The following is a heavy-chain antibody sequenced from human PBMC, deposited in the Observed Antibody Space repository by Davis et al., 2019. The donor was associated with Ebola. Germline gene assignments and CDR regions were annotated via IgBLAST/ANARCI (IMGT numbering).Heavy chain of an antibody. CDR1: GGSISSSSYY. J-gene: IGHJ6*02. CDR3: ARRGYSSGWYALDV. V-gene: IGHV4-39*01. D-gene: IGHD6-19*01. Sequence: MPSETLSFTCTVSGGSISSSSYYWGWIRQPPGKGLEWIGSIYYSGSTYYNPSLKSRVTISVDTSKNQFSLKLSSVTAADTAVYYCARRGYSSGWYALDVWGQGTTVTVSS. CDR2: IYYSGST.